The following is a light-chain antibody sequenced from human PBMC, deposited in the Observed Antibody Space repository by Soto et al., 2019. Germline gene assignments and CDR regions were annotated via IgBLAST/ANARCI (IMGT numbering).Light chain of an antibody. CDR3: QQYGSPPWT. CDR1: QSVSSSY. CDR2: GAS. Sequence: EIVLTQSPGTLSLSPGERATLSCRASQSVSSSYLAWYQQKPGQAPRFLIYGASSRATGIPDRFSGSGSGTDFTLTISRLEPEDFAAYYCQQYGSPPWTFGQGTKVEIK. V-gene: IGKV3-20*01. J-gene: IGKJ1*01.